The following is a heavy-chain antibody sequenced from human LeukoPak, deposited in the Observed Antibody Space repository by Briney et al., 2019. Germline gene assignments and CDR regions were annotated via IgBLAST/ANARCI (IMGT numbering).Heavy chain of an antibody. CDR3: AKDCSSTSCYGY. CDR2: ISYDGSNK. V-gene: IGHV3-30*18. D-gene: IGHD2-2*01. J-gene: IGHJ4*02. CDR1: GFTFSSYG. Sequence: GRSLRPSCAASGFTFSSYGMHWVRQAPGKGLEWVAVISYDGSNKYYADSVKGRFTISRDNSKNTLYLQMNSLRAEDTAVYYCAKDCSSTSCYGYWGQGTLVTVSS.